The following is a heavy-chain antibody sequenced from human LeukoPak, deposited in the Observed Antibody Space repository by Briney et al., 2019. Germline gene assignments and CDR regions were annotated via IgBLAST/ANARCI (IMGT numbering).Heavy chain of an antibody. D-gene: IGHD2-2*01. Sequence: PGGSLRLSCAASGFTFSSYEMNWVRQAPGKGLEWVSYISSSGTTIYYADSVKGRFTISRDNAKNSLYLQMNSLRAEDTAVYYCARGGYCSSSICHSLNAFDIWGQGTMFTVSS. CDR2: ISSSGTTI. CDR1: GFTFSSYE. V-gene: IGHV3-48*03. J-gene: IGHJ3*02. CDR3: ARGGYCSSSICHSLNAFDI.